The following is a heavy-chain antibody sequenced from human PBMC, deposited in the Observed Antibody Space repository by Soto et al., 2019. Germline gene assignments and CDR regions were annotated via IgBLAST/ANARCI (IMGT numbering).Heavy chain of an antibody. CDR1: GYSFSSYW. D-gene: IGHD3-9*01. CDR3: ARNSLTGYYNYYYSMDV. V-gene: IGHV5-51*01. CDR2: IYPDDSDT. J-gene: IGHJ6*02. Sequence: GESLKISCKSPGYSFSSYWIAWVRLMPGKGLEWMGSIYPDDSDTKYSPSFQGQVTISADKSISAAYLQWSSLKASDTAIYYCARNSLTGYYNYYYSMDVWGQGTTVTVSS.